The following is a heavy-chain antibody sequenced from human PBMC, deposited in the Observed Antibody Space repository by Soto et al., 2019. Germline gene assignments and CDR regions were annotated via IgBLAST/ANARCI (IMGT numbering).Heavy chain of an antibody. V-gene: IGHV1-18*01. Sequence: ASVKVSCKASGYTFTSYGISWVRQAPGQGLEWMGWISTYYGSTDYARKLQGRVTLTTDTSTTTAYMELRSLRSDDTAIYYCATFVGKGYMDVWGEGTTVTVSS. CDR2: ISTYYGST. D-gene: IGHD1-26*01. J-gene: IGHJ6*03. CDR3: ATFVGKGYMDV. CDR1: GYTFTSYG.